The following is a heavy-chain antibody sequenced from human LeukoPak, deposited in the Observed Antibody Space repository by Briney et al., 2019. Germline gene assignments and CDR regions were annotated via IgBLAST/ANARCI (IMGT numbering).Heavy chain of an antibody. CDR1: GGSISSGSYY. Sequence: SRTLSLTCTVSGGSISSGSYYWSWIRQPARKGLEWIGRIYTSGSTNYNPSLKSRVTMSVDTSKNQFSLKLSSVTAADPAVYYCARGVINWFNYFDYWGQGTLVTVSS. D-gene: IGHD1-20*01. CDR2: IYTSGST. J-gene: IGHJ4*02. V-gene: IGHV4-61*02. CDR3: ARGVINWFNYFDY.